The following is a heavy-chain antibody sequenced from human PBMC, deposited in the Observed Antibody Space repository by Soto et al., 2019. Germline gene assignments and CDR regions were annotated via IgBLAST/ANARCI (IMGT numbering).Heavy chain of an antibody. V-gene: IGHV4-34*01. J-gene: IGHJ6*03. D-gene: IGHD2-2*01. CDR2: INHSGST. CDR1: GGSFSGYY. CDR3: ARVVVPAAMQYYYYYMDV. Sequence: SETLSLTCAVYGGSFSGYYWSWIRQPPGKGLEWIGEINHSGSTNYNPSLKSRVTISVDTSKNQFSLKLSSVTAADTTVYYCARVVVPAAMQYYYYYMDVWGKGTTVTVSS.